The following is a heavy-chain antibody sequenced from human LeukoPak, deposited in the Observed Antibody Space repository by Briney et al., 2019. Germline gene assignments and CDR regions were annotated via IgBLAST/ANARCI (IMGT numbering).Heavy chain of an antibody. J-gene: IGHJ4*02. Sequence: GGSLRLSCAASGFTFSSSWMSWVRQAPGKGLEWVANISPDGSETNYVDSVKGRFTIYRDNAKNSLYLQMNSLRAEDTAVYYCARPRVPDSWGQGTLVIVSS. V-gene: IGHV3-7*01. CDR3: ARPRVPDS. CDR2: ISPDGSET. CDR1: GFTFSSSW.